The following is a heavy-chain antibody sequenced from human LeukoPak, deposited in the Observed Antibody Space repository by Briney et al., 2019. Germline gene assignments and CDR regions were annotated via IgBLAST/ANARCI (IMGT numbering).Heavy chain of an antibody. Sequence: PSETLSLTCTVSGGSISTSTHYWGWIRQPPGKGLEWIGSLYYSGSTYYNPSLKSRVTISADTSKNQFSLKVKSVTAADTAVYYCARQVWQQLVKFEYWGQGTLVTVAS. CDR2: LYYSGST. CDR1: GGSISTSTHY. V-gene: IGHV4-39*01. D-gene: IGHD6-13*01. J-gene: IGHJ4*02. CDR3: ARQVWQQLVKFEY.